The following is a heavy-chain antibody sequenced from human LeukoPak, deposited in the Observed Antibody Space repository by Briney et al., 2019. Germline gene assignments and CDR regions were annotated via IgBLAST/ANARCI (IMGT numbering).Heavy chain of an antibody. CDR2: INPSGGST. J-gene: IGHJ4*02. CDR1: GYTFTSYY. Sequence: ASVKVSCKASGYTFTSYYMHWVRQAPGQGLEWMGIINPSGGSTSYAQKFQGRVTMTRDTSTSTVYMELSSLRSEGTAVYYCARDRRRYYDYVWGSYRTFDYWGQGTLVTVSS. CDR3: ARDRRRYYDYVWGSYRTFDY. V-gene: IGHV1-46*01. D-gene: IGHD3-16*02.